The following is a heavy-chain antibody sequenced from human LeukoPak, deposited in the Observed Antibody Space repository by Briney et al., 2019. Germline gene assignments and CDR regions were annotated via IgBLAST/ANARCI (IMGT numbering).Heavy chain of an antibody. Sequence: ASVKLSCKASGYTFTSYYMHWVRQAPGQGLEWMGIINPSGGSTSYAQKFQGRVTMTRDTSTSTVYMELSSLRSEDTAVYYCARPPSSGGYFYYYGMDVWGQGTTVTVSS. V-gene: IGHV1-46*01. CDR1: GYTFTSYY. D-gene: IGHD6-25*01. J-gene: IGHJ6*02. CDR2: INPSGGST. CDR3: ARPPSSGGYFYYYGMDV.